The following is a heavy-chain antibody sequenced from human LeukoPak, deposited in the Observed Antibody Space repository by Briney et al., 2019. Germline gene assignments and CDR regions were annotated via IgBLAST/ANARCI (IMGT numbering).Heavy chain of an antibody. Sequence: GGSLRLSCAASGFTFSSYSMNWVRQAPGKGLEWVSYISSSSSTIYYADSVKGRFTISRDNAKNSLYLQMNSLRAEDTAVYYCARGYYDSSGYYLGDYWGQGTLVTVSS. CDR3: ARGYYDSSGYYLGDY. CDR2: ISSSSSTI. CDR1: GFTFSSYS. J-gene: IGHJ4*02. V-gene: IGHV3-48*04. D-gene: IGHD3-22*01.